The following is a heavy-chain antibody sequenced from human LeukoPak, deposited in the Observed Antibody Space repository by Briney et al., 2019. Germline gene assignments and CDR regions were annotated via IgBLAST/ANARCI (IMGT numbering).Heavy chain of an antibody. CDR1: GFTFSTYE. D-gene: IGHD2-21*02. CDR3: ARTMARLTRFDY. J-gene: IGHJ4*02. V-gene: IGHV3-48*03. Sequence: PGGSLRLSCAASGFTFSTYEMNWVRQAPGKGLEWLSYISSGGSTIYYADSVRGRFTISRDNARNSLYLQMNSLRAEDTSVYYCARTMARLTRFDYWGQGALVTVYS. CDR2: ISSGGSTI.